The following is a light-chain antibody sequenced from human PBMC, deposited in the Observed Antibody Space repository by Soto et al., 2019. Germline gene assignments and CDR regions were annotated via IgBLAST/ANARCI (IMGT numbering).Light chain of an antibody. Sequence: EIILTQSPATLSLSPGERATLSCRASQSVDRSLGWYQEKPGQAPRLLVYHATHRATGIPARFSGSGSGTDFTHNIDSVEADDFAVYYCQHYKNWPPITFGQGTRLDIK. CDR1: QSVDRS. V-gene: IGKV3-11*01. J-gene: IGKJ5*01. CDR2: HAT. CDR3: QHYKNWPPIT.